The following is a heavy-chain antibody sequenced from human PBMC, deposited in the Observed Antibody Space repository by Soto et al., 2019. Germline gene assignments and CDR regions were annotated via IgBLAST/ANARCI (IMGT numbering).Heavy chain of an antibody. V-gene: IGHV3-43*01. CDR3: AKGNVLRYFDWSAYGMDV. D-gene: IGHD3-9*01. J-gene: IGHJ6*02. CDR2: ISWDGGST. CDR1: GFTFDDYT. Sequence: PGGSLRLSCAASGFTFDDYTMHWVRQAPGKGLEWVSLISWDGGSTYYADSVKGRFTISRDNSKNSLYLQMNSLRTEDTALYYCAKGNVLRYFDWSAYGMDVWGQGTTVTV.